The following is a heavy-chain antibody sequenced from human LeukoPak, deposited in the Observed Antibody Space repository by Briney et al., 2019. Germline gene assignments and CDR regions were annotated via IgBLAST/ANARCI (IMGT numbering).Heavy chain of an antibody. D-gene: IGHD3-22*01. CDR3: TRAPGDMIVVPSGTD. CDR2: IRSKANGGTT. Sequence: GGSLRLSCTASGFTFGGYAMSWFRQAPGKGLEWVAFIRSKANGGTTAYAASVKGSVTIARDDSKSFPYLQMNSLKTEDTAVYYCTRAPGDMIVVPSGTDWGQGTLVTVSS. CDR1: GFTFGGYA. V-gene: IGHV3-49*03. J-gene: IGHJ4*02.